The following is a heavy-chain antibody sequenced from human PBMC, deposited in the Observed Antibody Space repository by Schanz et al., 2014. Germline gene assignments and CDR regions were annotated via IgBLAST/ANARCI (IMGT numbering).Heavy chain of an antibody. D-gene: IGHD3-22*01. V-gene: IGHV3-7*03. Sequence: EVQLSESGGGLVQPGGSLRLSCAASGFTFSGFWMTGVRQAPGKGLEWVANIKKDGSEKYYVDSVKGRFTISRDNAKNSLFLQMNSLRPEDTAVYYCAKDRSWDYDSSGYFDYWGQGTLVTVSS. J-gene: IGHJ4*02. CDR1: GFTFSGFW. CDR2: IKKDGSEK. CDR3: AKDRSWDYDSSGYFDY.